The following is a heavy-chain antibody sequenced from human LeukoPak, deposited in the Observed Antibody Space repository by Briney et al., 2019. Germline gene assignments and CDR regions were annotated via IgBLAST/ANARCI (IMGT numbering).Heavy chain of an antibody. J-gene: IGHJ3*02. D-gene: IGHD2/OR15-2a*01. CDR1: GYTFTGFY. V-gene: IGHV1-2*02. CDR2: INPNSGDT. Sequence: ASVKVSCKASGYTFTGFYIHWVRQAPGQGLEWMGWINPNSGDTNYAQKFRGRVTMTRDTSITTAYMELNRLTSDDTAVYYCARDFYYNSQGAFDIWGQGTMVTVSS. CDR3: ARDFYYNSQGAFDI.